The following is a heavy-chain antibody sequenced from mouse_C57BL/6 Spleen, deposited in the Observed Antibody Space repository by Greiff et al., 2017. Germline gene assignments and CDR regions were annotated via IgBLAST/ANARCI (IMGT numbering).Heavy chain of an antibody. CDR3: AKDSDLDAMDY. J-gene: IGHJ4*01. V-gene: IGHV3-6*01. CDR1: GYSITSGYY. Sequence: EVKLVESGPGLVKPSQSLSLTCSVTGYSITSGYYWNWIRQFPGNKLEWMCYISYDGSNNYNPSLKNRISITRDPSKNQFFLKLNSVTNEDTATYYCAKDSDLDAMDYWGQGTSITVSS. CDR2: ISYDGSN.